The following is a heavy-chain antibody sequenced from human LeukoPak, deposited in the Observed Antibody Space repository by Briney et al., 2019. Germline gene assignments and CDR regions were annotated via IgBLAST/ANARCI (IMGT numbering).Heavy chain of an antibody. CDR2: ISGGGGGT. CDR1: GFTFRSYA. D-gene: IGHD1-26*01. J-gene: IGHJ2*01. Sequence: GGSLRLSCAASGFTFRSYAMGWVRQSPGKGLEWVSSISGGGGGTYYAEFVKGRFTISRDNSKNTLCLQMNSLRAEDTAVYYCAKNLLGSESFSWHFDLWGRGTLVTVSS. CDR3: AKNLLGSESFSWHFDL. V-gene: IGHV3-23*01.